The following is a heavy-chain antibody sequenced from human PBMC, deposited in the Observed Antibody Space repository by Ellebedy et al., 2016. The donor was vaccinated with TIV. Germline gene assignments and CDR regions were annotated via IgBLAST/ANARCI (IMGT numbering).Heavy chain of an antibody. J-gene: IGHJ4*02. D-gene: IGHD2-21*02. V-gene: IGHV3-23*01. CDR2: ITGSGDYT. Sequence: GESLKISCAASGFTFRSYAMSWVRQAPGKGLEWVSTITGSGDYTFYADSVKGRFSISRDNSKNALDLQMNSLRAEDTAVYYCAKDLPSSGGDSTNYNFWGQGTLVTVSS. CDR3: AKDLPSSGGDSTNYNF. CDR1: GFTFRSYA.